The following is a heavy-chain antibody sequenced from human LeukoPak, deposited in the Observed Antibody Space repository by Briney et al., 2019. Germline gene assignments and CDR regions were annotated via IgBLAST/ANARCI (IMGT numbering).Heavy chain of an antibody. CDR2: IYAYNGNT. V-gene: IGHV1-18*01. Sequence: ASVKVSCKASGYTFTSYGISWVRQAAGQGREWMGWIYAYNGNTDYAQKFQGRVNMNTDTYTRKAYMELRSLRSDDTAVYYCARDQGDYSSSSVSDYWGQGTLVTVSS. J-gene: IGHJ4*02. D-gene: IGHD6-6*01. CDR3: ARDQGDYSSSSVSDY. CDR1: GYTFTSYG.